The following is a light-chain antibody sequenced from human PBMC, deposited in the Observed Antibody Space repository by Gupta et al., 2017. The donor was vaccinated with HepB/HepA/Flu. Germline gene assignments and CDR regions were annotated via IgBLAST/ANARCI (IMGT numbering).Light chain of an antibody. CDR1: QIVLYISNNKNF. J-gene: IGKJ2*03. CDR2: WAS. CDR3: QQYYDSPLS. Sequence: DIVLTKSRDSLAVSLAERAPINCKSSQIVLYISNNKNFLAWYQQKPGKPPKLRIYWASTRESGVPDRFSGRGSRTDFTLTITSLQAEDVAHYNCQQYYDSPLSFGQGTKLEI. V-gene: IGKV4-1*01.